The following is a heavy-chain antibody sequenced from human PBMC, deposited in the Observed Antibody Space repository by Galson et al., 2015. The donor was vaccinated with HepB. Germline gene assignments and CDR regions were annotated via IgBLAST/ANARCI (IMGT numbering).Heavy chain of an antibody. CDR2: ISSGSTI. J-gene: IGHJ4*02. V-gene: IGHV3-69-1*02. CDR1: GFTFSSYS. D-gene: IGHD5-24*01. CDR3: ARDGVEMATGHDY. Sequence: SLRLSCAASGFTFSSYSMNWVRQAPGKGLEWVSSISSGSTIFYADSVKGRFTISRDNAKNSLYLQMNSLRAEDTAVYYCARDGVEMATGHDYWGQGALVTVSS.